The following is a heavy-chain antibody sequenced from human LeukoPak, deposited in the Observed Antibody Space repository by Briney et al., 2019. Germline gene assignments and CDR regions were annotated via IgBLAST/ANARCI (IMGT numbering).Heavy chain of an antibody. CDR2: INHSGST. V-gene: IGHV4-34*01. Sequence: SETLSLTCAVYGGSFSGYYWSWIRQPPGKGLEWIGEINHSGSTNYNLSLKSRVTISVDTSKNQFSLKLSSVTAADTAVYYCARARYCSGGSCYVDYWGQGTLVTVSS. CDR1: GGSFSGYY. J-gene: IGHJ4*02. CDR3: ARARYCSGGSCYVDY. D-gene: IGHD2-15*01.